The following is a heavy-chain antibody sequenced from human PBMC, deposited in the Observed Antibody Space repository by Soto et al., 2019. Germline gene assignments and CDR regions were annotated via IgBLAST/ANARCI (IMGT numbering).Heavy chain of an antibody. J-gene: IGHJ4*02. V-gene: IGHV1-8*01. CDR1: GYTFTSYD. CDR3: AIGYYALSDYIWGSYAY. Sequence: ASVKVSCKASGYTFTSYDINWVRQATGQGLEWMGWMNPNSGNTGYAQKFQGRVTMTRNTSISTAYMELSSLRSEDTAVYYCAIGYYALSDYIWGSYAYWGQGTLVTVSS. D-gene: IGHD3-16*01. CDR2: MNPNSGNT.